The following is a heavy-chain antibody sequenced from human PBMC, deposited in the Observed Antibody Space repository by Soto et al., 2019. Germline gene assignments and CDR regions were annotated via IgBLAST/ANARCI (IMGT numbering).Heavy chain of an antibody. J-gene: IGHJ4*02. CDR3: ARDPSHGWFQHFDY. Sequence: GESLKISCKGSGYNFASYWIGWVRQKPGKGLEWMGIIYPGDSDTRYSPSFEGHVTISADKSTSTAYMQWSSLGASDTAIYYCARDPSHGWFQHFDYWGQGTLVTVSS. V-gene: IGHV5-51*01. D-gene: IGHD6-19*01. CDR1: GYNFASYW. CDR2: IYPGDSDT.